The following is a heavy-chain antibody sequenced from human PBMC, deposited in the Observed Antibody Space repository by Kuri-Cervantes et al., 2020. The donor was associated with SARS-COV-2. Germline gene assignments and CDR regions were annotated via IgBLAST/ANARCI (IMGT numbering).Heavy chain of an antibody. D-gene: IGHD3-22*01. J-gene: IGHJ4*02. V-gene: IGHV1-2*02. Sequence: ASVKVSCKASGYTFTGYYIHWVRQAPGHGLEWMGWINPNSGGTNYAQKFQGRVTMTRDTSISTAYMELSRLRSDDTAVYYCARDPREYYYDSSGTIRTEESYFDYWGQGTLVTVSS. CDR2: INPNSGGT. CDR1: GYTFTGYY. CDR3: ARDPREYYYDSSGTIRTEESYFDY.